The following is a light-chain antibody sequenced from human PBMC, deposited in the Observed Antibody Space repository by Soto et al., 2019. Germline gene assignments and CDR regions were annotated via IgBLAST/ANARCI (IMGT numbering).Light chain of an antibody. V-gene: IGLV1-47*01. CDR3: AAWDDSLSGSV. Sequence: QSLLTQPPAASGTTGQRVTIYCSGSSSNIGSNYVYWYQQLPGTAPKLLIYRNNQRPSGVPDRFSGSKSGTSASLAISGLRPEDEHDYYCAAWDDSLSGSVLGTGTKV. CDR2: RNN. CDR1: SSNIGSNY. J-gene: IGLJ1*01.